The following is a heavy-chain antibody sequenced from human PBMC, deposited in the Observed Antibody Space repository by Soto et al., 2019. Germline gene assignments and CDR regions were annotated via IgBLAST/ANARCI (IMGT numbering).Heavy chain of an antibody. Sequence: EVQLVESGGGLVQPGGSLRLSCAASGFTFSGSAIHWVRQASGKGLEWVGRIRSNANTYATAYAVSVKGRFTISRDDPRNMAYLQMNSLKTEDTAVYYCTAQTSEYNSSWGGGVAVSFDYWGRGTLVTVSS. CDR3: TAQTSEYNSSWGGGVAVSFDY. J-gene: IGHJ4*02. CDR1: GFTFSGSA. V-gene: IGHV3-73*02. D-gene: IGHD6-6*01. CDR2: IRSNANTYAT.